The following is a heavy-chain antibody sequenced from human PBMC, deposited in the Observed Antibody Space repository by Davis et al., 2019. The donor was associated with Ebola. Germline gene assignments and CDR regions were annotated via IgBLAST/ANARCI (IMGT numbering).Heavy chain of an antibody. J-gene: IGHJ5*02. CDR2: INAGNGNT. CDR1: GYTFTSYA. CDR3: ARGGGKCSSTSCRGWFDP. V-gene: IGHV1-3*01. D-gene: IGHD2-2*01. Sequence: ASVKVSCKASGYTFTSYAMHWVLQAPGQRLEWMGWINAGNGNTKYSQKFQGRVTITRDTSASTAYMELSSLRSEDTAVYYCARGGGKCSSTSCRGWFDPWGQGTLVTVSS.